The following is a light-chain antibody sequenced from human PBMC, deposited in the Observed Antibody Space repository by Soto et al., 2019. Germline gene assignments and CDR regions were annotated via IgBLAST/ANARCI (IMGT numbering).Light chain of an antibody. CDR2: GAS. CDR3: QQYGSSPTWT. Sequence: VLRQSPGTLSLSPGERATLSCRASQSVSSSYLAWYQQKPGQAPRLLIYGASSRATGIPDRFSGSGSGTDFTLTISRLEPEDFAVYYCQQYGSSPTWTFGQGTKVDIK. CDR1: QSVSSSY. J-gene: IGKJ1*01. V-gene: IGKV3-20*01.